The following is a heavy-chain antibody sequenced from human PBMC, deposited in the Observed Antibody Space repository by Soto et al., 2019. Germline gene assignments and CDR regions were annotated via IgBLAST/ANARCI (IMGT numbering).Heavy chain of an antibody. D-gene: IGHD3-3*01. CDR3: ARDPHEFWTSYWFDP. CDR1: GYTLNTHG. CDR2: ISAYDGKT. V-gene: IGHV1-18*01. J-gene: IGHJ5*02. Sequence: SVKVSCTPSGYTLNTHGINWVRQAPGQGLELMGWISAYDGKTTYAEKFQGRVNLTTDTSTSTAYMELRSLRSDDTAIYYCARDPHEFWTSYWFDPWGQAIPVTVTS.